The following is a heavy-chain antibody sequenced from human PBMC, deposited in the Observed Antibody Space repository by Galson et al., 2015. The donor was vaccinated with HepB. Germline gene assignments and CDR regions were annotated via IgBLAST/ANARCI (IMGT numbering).Heavy chain of an antibody. CDR1: GGTFSSYA. D-gene: IGHD3-10*01. Sequence: SVKVSCKASGGTFSSYAISWVRQAPGQGLEWMGGIIPILGIANYAQKFQGRVTITADKSTSTAYMELSSLRSEDTAVYYCAMQYYYGSGSPPKDDAFDIWGQGTMVTVSS. V-gene: IGHV1-69*10. CDR2: IIPILGIA. J-gene: IGHJ3*02. CDR3: AMQYYYGSGSPPKDDAFDI.